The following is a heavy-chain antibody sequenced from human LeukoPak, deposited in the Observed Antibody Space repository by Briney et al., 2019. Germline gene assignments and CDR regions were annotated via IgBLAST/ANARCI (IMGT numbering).Heavy chain of an antibody. J-gene: IGHJ6*02. Sequence: SETLSLTCTVSGGSISSSSYYWGWIRQPLGKGLEWIGSIYYSGSTYYNPSLKSRVTISVDTSKNQFSLKLSSVTAADTAVYYCARPGLPTYGMDVWGQGTTVTVSS. CDR2: IYYSGST. CDR3: ARPGLPTYGMDV. D-gene: IGHD4-11*01. CDR1: GGSISSSSYY. V-gene: IGHV4-39*01.